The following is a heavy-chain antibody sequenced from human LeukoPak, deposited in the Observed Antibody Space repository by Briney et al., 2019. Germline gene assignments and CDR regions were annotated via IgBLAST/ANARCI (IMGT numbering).Heavy chain of an antibody. J-gene: IGHJ4*02. V-gene: IGHV3-53*01. CDR1: GFTVSSNY. D-gene: IGHD2-15*01. Sequence: GGSLRLSCSASGFTVSSNYMSWVRQAPGKGLEWVAIIYSDRRTFYAVSVKGRFTISRDDPKNTLFLQMDSLRAEDTAIYYCARDSAFSSYSYWGQGALVTVSS. CDR2: IYSDRRT. CDR3: ARDSAFSSYSY.